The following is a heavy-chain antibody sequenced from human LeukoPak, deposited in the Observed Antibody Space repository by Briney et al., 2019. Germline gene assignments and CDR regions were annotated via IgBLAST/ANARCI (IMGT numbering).Heavy chain of an antibody. CDR1: GFTFSSYS. CDR2: ISSSSYI. D-gene: IGHD6-6*01. V-gene: IGHV3-21*01. Sequence: GSLRLSCAASGFTFSSYSMNWVRQAPGKGLEWVSSISSSSYIYYADSVKGRFTISRDNAKNSLYLQMNSLRAEDTAVYYCARVAWYSSSSYMDVWGKGTTVTVSS. CDR3: ARVAWYSSSSYMDV. J-gene: IGHJ6*03.